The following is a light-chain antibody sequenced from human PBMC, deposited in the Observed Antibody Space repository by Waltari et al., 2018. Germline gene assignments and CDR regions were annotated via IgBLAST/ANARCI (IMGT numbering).Light chain of an antibody. J-gene: IGKJ5*01. CDR3: QQYKTYPIT. Sequence: DIQMTQSPSSLSASVGDRVTITCRASQNICSWLAWYQQKPEKAPKSLIYAASSFQSGVPSRFSGSGSGTDFTLTISSLQPEDFATYFCQQYKTYPITFGQGTRLEIK. CDR2: AAS. V-gene: IGKV1D-16*01. CDR1: QNICSW.